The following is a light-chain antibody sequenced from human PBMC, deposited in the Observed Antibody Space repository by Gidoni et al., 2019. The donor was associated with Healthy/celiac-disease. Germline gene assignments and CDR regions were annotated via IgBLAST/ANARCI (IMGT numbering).Light chain of an antibody. CDR1: QGISSY. V-gene: IGKV1-9*01. CDR3: QQLNT. Sequence: IQLTQSPSSLSAAVVDRVTSTCRASQGISSYLAWYQQKPGQAPKLLVHAASPLQSVVPSRFRGSGSGTDFTLTISSRQPEYFATYYCQQLNTFGQXTKVEIK. CDR2: AAS. J-gene: IGKJ1*01.